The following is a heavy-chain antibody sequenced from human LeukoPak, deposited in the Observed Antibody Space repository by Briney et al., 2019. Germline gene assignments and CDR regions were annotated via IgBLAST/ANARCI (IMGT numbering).Heavy chain of an antibody. V-gene: IGHV3-7*01. CDR1: GFTFTSYW. CDR2: IKDDGSGE. CDR3: ARAQVMRLEYSSSLYFQH. Sequence: GGSLRLSCVASGFTFTSYWMAWVRQTPGKGLEWVADIKDDGSGEYYVDSVKGRFTISRDNAKNSLYLQMNSLRAEDTAVYYCARAQVMRLEYSSSLYFQHWGQGTLVTVSS. J-gene: IGHJ1*01. D-gene: IGHD6-6*01.